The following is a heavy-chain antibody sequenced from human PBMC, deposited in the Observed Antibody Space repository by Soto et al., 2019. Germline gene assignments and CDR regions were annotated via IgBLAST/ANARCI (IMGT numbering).Heavy chain of an antibody. CDR2: IYYSGST. D-gene: IGHD6-19*01. J-gene: IGHJ4*02. Sequence: PLQILSLTCTVSGGTISSHYWSWIRQHPGKGLEWIGYIYYSGSTNYNPSLKSRVTISVDTSKNQFSLKLSSVTAADTAVYYCARLHPPSLEKYSSGWYSRSAPFDYWGQGTLVTVSS. CDR1: GGTISSHY. V-gene: IGHV4-59*08. CDR3: ARLHPPSLEKYSSGWYSRSAPFDY.